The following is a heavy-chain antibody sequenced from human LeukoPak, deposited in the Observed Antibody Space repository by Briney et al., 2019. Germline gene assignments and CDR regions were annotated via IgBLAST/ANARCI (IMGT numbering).Heavy chain of an antibody. D-gene: IGHD6-13*01. Sequence: GGSLRLSCAASGFSFSSYAIHWVRQAPGKGLECMAVISHDGNRRYYADSVKGRFTISRDNAKKSLYLQMNSLRAEDTAVYYCARGGSRFSSSPVSDYWGQGTLVTVSS. CDR1: GFSFSSYA. CDR3: ARGGSRFSSSPVSDY. V-gene: IGHV3-30*04. CDR2: ISHDGNRR. J-gene: IGHJ4*02.